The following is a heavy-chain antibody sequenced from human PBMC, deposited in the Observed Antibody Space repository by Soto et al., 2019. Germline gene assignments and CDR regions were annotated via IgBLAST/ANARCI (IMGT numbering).Heavy chain of an antibody. V-gene: IGHV1-3*01. CDR2: INAGNGNT. Sequence: QVQLVQSGAEVKKPGASVKVSCKASGYTITSYAMHWVRQAPGQRLEWMGWINAGNGNTKYSQKFQGRVTITRDTSASTAYMELSSLRSEDTAVYYCARGANSFGGVHTAPFDYWGQGTLVTVSS. CDR3: ARGANSFGGVHTAPFDY. D-gene: IGHD3-16*01. J-gene: IGHJ4*02. CDR1: GYTITSYA.